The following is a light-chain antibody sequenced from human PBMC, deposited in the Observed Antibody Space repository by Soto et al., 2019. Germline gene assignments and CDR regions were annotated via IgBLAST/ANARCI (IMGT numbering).Light chain of an antibody. CDR2: EVS. Sequence: QSVLTQPPSASGSPGQSVTISCTGTSSDVGGYNYVTWYQQHPGKAPKLIIYEVSKRPSGVPDHFSGSKSGNTASLTVSGLQADDEADYDCSSSGGSNHVVFGGGTKLTVL. CDR1: SSDVGGYNY. CDR3: SSSGGSNHVV. J-gene: IGLJ3*02. V-gene: IGLV2-8*01.